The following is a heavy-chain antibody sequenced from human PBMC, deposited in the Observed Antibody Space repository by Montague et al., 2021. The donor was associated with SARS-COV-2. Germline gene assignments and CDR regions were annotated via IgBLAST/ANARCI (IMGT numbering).Heavy chain of an antibody. CDR1: GFTFRIYD. J-gene: IGHJ4*02. CDR3: ARDGRFGELDY. D-gene: IGHD3-10*01. V-gene: IGHV3-48*03. Sequence: SLRLSCAASGFTFRIYDMNWVRQAPGKGLEWVSNISSSGSTIYYADSVKGRFTISRDNAKNSLYLQMNSLRAEDTAVYYCARDGRFGELDYWGQGTLVTVST. CDR2: ISSSGSTI.